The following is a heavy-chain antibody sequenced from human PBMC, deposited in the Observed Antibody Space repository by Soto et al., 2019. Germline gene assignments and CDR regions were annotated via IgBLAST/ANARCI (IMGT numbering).Heavy chain of an antibody. V-gene: IGHV4-4*02. Sequence: QVQLQESGPELVKPSGTLSLTCAVSGGSISSSNWWSWVRQPPGKGLEWIGEIYHSGSTNYNPSLKSRVTISVDKSKNQFSLKLSSVTAADTAVYYCARDIRIAVAGNYYYYGMDVWGQGTTVTVSS. J-gene: IGHJ6*02. CDR3: ARDIRIAVAGNYYYYGMDV. D-gene: IGHD6-19*01. CDR2: IYHSGST. CDR1: GGSISSSNW.